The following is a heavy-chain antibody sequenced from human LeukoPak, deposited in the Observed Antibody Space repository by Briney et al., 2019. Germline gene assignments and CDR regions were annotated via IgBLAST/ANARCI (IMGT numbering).Heavy chain of an antibody. CDR2: IYYSGST. D-gene: IGHD1-26*01. CDR3: ARGYSGSYLRFDP. CDR1: GGSISSYY. V-gene: IGHV4-59*12. J-gene: IGHJ5*02. Sequence: SETLSLTCTVSGGSISSYYWSWIRQPPGEGLEWIGYIYYSGSTNYNPSLKSRVTISVDTSKNQFSLKLSSVTAADTAVYYCARGYSGSYLRFDPWGQGTLVTVSS.